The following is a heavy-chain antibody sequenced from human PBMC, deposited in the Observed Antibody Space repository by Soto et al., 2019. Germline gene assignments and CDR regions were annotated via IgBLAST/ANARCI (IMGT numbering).Heavy chain of an antibody. J-gene: IGHJ1*01. Sequence: EVQLVESGGGLVQPGGSLRLSCAASGFTFTNLWIYWVRQTPEKGLEWVAGINGDGTITAYADSVKGRFTISRDNAKSTLYLQMNSLTIEDTALYYCVRDFRWGQGTLVTVSS. CDR1: GFTFTNLW. CDR2: INGDGTIT. V-gene: IGHV3-74*01. CDR3: VRDFR.